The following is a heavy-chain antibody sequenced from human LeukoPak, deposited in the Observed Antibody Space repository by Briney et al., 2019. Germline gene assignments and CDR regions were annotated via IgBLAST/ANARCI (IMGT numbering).Heavy chain of an antibody. D-gene: IGHD1-26*01. CDR3: AKDLSGSPSSGPLDY. J-gene: IGHJ4*02. CDR1: GFTFSSYA. CDR2: ISGSGGST. V-gene: IGHV3-23*01. Sequence: PGGSLRLSCAASGFTFSSYAMSWVRQAPGKGLEWVSAISGSGGSTYYADSVKGRFTISRDNSKNTLYLQMNSLRAEDTAVYYCAKDLSGSPSSGPLDYWGQGTLVTVSS.